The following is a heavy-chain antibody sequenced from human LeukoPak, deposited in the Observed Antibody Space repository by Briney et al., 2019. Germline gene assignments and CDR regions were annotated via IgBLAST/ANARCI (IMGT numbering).Heavy chain of an antibody. CDR1: GFTFDDYA. CDR2: ISWNSGSI. V-gene: IGHV3-9*01. CDR3: AKGPLYDSSGYFRAGVAFDI. J-gene: IGHJ3*02. Sequence: PGRSLRLSCAASGFTFDDYAMHWVRQPPGKGLEGVSVISWNSGSIGYADSVRGRFTISRDNAKNSLYLQMNSLRAEDTALYYCAKGPLYDSSGYFRAGVAFDIWGQGTMVTVSS. D-gene: IGHD3-22*01.